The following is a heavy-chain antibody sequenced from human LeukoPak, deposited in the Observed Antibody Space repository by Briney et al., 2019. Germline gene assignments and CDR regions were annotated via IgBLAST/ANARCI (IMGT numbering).Heavy chain of an antibody. J-gene: IGHJ4*02. Sequence: ASVKVSRKASGYTFTSYGISWVRRAPGQGLEWMGWISAYNGNTNYAQKLQGRVTMTTDTSTSTAYMELRSLRSDVTAVYYCAREIGVGQWLAIDYWGQATLVTVSS. CDR2: ISAYNGNT. V-gene: IGHV1-18*01. D-gene: IGHD6-19*01. CDR1: GYTFTSYG. CDR3: AREIGVGQWLAIDY.